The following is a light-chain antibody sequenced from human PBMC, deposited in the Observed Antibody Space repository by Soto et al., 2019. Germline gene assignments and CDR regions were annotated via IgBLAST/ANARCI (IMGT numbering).Light chain of an antibody. CDR2: DAS. Sequence: EIVMTQSPATLCVSPGERATLSCRASQSVSSKLAWYQQKPGQAPRLLIYDASNRATGIPARFSGSGSGTDFTLTISSLEPEDFAVYYCQQRSNWPVTFGQGTRLEIK. V-gene: IGKV3-11*01. CDR1: QSVSSK. J-gene: IGKJ5*01. CDR3: QQRSNWPVT.